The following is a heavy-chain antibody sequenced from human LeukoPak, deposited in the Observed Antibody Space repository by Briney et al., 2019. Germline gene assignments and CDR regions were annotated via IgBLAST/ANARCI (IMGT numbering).Heavy chain of an antibody. D-gene: IGHD3-3*01. V-gene: IGHV1-69*13. Sequence: SVKVSCKASGGTFSSYAISWVRQAPGQGLEWMGGIIPIFGTANYAQKFQGRVTITADESTSTAYMELSSLRSEDTAVYYCASGFLGPSDAFDIWGQGTMVTVSS. J-gene: IGHJ3*02. CDR1: GGTFSSYA. CDR2: IIPIFGTA. CDR3: ASGFLGPSDAFDI.